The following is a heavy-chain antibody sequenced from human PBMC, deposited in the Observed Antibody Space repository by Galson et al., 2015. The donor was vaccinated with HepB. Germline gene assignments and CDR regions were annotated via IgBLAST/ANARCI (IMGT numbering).Heavy chain of an antibody. CDR2: IIPILGIA. CDR1: GGTFSSYT. D-gene: IGHD6-13*01. V-gene: IGHV1-69*02. Sequence: SCKASGGTFSSYTISWVRQAPGQGLEWMGRIIPILGIANYAQKFQGRVTITADKSTSTAYMELSSLRSEDTAVYYCASPLSSSSWSINPYGMDVWGQGTTVTVSS. CDR3: ASPLSSSSWSINPYGMDV. J-gene: IGHJ6*02.